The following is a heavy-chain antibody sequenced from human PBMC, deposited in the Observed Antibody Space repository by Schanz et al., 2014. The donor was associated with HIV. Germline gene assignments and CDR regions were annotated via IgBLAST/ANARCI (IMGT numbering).Heavy chain of an antibody. V-gene: IGHV4-34*01. CDR3: AGARVLRDLEWPPSYHHYGMHV. Sequence: QVRLQQWGAGLLKPSETLSLTCAVYGGSFSGYVWSWIRQAPGKGLEWIGEITDDGTTDYKSSLKSQVTISVDTSKNQFSLKLRSATDADVAVYYCAGARVLRDLEWPPSYHHYGMHVWGQGTTVIV. CDR1: GGSFSGYV. CDR2: ITDDGTT. J-gene: IGHJ6*02. D-gene: IGHD3-3*01.